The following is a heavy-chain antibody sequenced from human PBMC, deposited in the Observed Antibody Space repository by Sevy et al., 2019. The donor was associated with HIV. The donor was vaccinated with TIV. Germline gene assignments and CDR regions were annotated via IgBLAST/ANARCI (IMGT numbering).Heavy chain of an antibody. CDR3: AQETVGRFDS. D-gene: IGHD3-16*01. V-gene: IGHV3-7*01. CDR1: GFTFSAYW. Sequence: GGSLRLSCAASGFTFSAYWMNWVRQAPGKGLEWVANIKSDGSDKHYVDSVEGRFTISRDNAKKSLYLQMNSLRVEDTAVSYCAQETVGRFDSWGQGTLVTVSS. J-gene: IGHJ4*02. CDR2: IKSDGSDK.